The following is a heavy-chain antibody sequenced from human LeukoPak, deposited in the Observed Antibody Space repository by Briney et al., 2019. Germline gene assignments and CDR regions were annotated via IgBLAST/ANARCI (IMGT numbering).Heavy chain of an antibody. V-gene: IGHV3-9*03. CDR3: ARADTAMDHFDY. J-gene: IGHJ4*02. D-gene: IGHD5-18*01. CDR1: GFTFDNYA. CDR2: ISWNSGNI. Sequence: GGSLRLSCAASGFTFDNYAMHWVRQAPGKGLEWVSTISWNSGNIGYADSVKGRFTISRDNAKSSLYLQMNSLRADDMALYYCARADTAMDHFDYWGQGTLVTVSS.